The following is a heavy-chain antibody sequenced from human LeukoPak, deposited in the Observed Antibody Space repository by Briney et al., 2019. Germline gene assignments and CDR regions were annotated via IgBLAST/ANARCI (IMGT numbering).Heavy chain of an antibody. V-gene: IGHV1-69*05. J-gene: IGHJ4*02. CDR2: IIPIFGTA. D-gene: IGHD5-12*01. CDR3: ASSGNDSGYGPDFDY. CDR1: GGTFISYA. Sequence: GASVKVSCKASGGTFISYAISWVRQAPGQGLEWMGGIIPIFGTANYAQKFQGRVTITTDVSTSTAYMELSSLRSEDTAVYYCASSGNDSGYGPDFDYWGQGTLVTVSS.